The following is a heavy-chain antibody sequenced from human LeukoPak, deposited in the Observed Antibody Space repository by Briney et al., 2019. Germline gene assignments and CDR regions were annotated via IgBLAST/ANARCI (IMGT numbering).Heavy chain of an antibody. CDR3: ARGRYSGYDWALDI. J-gene: IGHJ3*02. CDR2: IYYSGST. V-gene: IGHV4-59*01. D-gene: IGHD5-12*01. Sequence: SETLSLTCTVSGGSISSYYWSWIRQPPGKGLEWIGYIYYSGSTNYNPSLKSRVTISVDTSKNQFSLKLSSVTAADTAVYYCARGRYSGYDWALDIWGQGTMVTVSS. CDR1: GGSISSYY.